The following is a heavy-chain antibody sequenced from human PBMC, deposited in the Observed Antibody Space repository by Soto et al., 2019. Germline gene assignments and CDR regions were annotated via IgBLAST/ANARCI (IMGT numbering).Heavy chain of an antibody. V-gene: IGHV4-59*08. CDR3: ARQKREQGLLWFGELSDDAFDI. CDR2: IYYSGST. Sequence: QVQLQESGPGLVKPSETLSLTCTVSGGSISSYYWSWIRQPPGKGLEWIGYIYYSGSTNYNPSLTSRVTISVDTSKNQFSLKLSSVTAADTAVYYCARQKREQGLLWFGELSDDAFDIWGQGTMVTASS. D-gene: IGHD3-10*01. J-gene: IGHJ3*02. CDR1: GGSISSYY.